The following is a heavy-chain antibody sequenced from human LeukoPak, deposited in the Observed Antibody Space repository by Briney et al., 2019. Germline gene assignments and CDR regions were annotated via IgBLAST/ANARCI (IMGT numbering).Heavy chain of an antibody. V-gene: IGHV1-46*01. Sequence: ASVKVSCKASGYTFTSYYIHWVRQAPGQGLEWMGIINPSGGTTSHAQKFQGRVTMTRDTSTTTVYMELSSLRSEDTAVYYCAKGGTWTIYYFDYWGQGTLVTVSS. CDR3: AKGGTWTIYYFDY. CDR1: GYTFTSYY. D-gene: IGHD3/OR15-3a*01. J-gene: IGHJ4*02. CDR2: INPSGGTT.